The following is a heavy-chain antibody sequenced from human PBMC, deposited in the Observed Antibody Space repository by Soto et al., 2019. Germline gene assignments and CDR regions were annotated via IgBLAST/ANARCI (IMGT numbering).Heavy chain of an antibody. Sequence: PGESLKISCETSGYNFISFWIAWVRQMPGEGLEWMGLIYPGDSDTTYSPAFQGQVTISVDRSTKTAYLQWSSLKASDTAMYYCARQAYYGSGTYYSDSWGQGTLVTVSS. D-gene: IGHD3-10*01. V-gene: IGHV5-51*01. CDR2: IYPGDSDT. J-gene: IGHJ4*02. CDR3: ARQAYYGSGTYYSDS. CDR1: GYNFISFW.